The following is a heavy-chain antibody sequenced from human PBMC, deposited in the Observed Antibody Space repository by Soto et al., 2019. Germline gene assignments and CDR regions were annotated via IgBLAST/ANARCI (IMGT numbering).Heavy chain of an antibody. D-gene: IGHD5-12*01. CDR2: INPSGGST. CDR3: ARQYRLLFVGGLGMEV. Sequence: SVKVSCKASGYTFSNYYIHWVRQAPGQGLEWVGLINPSGGSTRDAQRFQGRVTMTTDTSTSTVYMELSSLRPGDTAIYYCARQYRLLFVGGLGMEVWGQGTRVTVSS. J-gene: IGHJ6*02. V-gene: IGHV1-46*01. CDR1: GYTFSNYY.